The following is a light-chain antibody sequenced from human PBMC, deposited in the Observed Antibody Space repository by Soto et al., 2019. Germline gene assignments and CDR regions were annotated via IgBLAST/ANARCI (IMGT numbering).Light chain of an antibody. CDR3: LQHNTYPLT. V-gene: IGKV1-17*03. CDR2: AAS. J-gene: IGKJ4*01. CDR1: QDISNY. Sequence: DIQMTQSPSAMSASVGDRVTITCRASQDISNYLAWFQQKPGKVPKRLIYAASTLQSGVPSRFRGSRSGTEFTLTIRSLQPEEFATYYCLQHNTYPLTFGGGTKVDLK.